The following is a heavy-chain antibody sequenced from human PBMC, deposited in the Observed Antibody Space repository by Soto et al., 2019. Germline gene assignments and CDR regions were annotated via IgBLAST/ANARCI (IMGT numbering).Heavy chain of an antibody. V-gene: IGHV1-46*03. CDR1: GFTSTRYS. CDR3: AGRVYADVDV. J-gene: IGHJ6*02. CDR2: INPNNGGT. Sequence: QVQLVQSGAEVMKPGASVKVSCKASGFTSTRYSVHWVRQAPGQGPEWMGRINPNNGGTSYAQEFQGRATMPSDASPTTVYMDLSSLRSEVTAVYYFAGRVYADVDVWGQGTRVTVS. D-gene: IGHD3-16*01.